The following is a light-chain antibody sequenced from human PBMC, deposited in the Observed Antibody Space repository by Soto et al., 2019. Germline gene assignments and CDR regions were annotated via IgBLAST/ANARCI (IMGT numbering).Light chain of an antibody. CDR2: VTSDGSH. V-gene: IGLV4-69*01. CDR3: QTWGTGIHGV. Sequence: QSVLTQSPSASASLGASVKLTCTLTNGHTYYPIAWHQQQPQKGPRFLMKVTSDGSHIKGDGIPDRFSGSSSGAERYLIISSLQSEDEADYYCQTWGTGIHGVFGGGTKLTVL. J-gene: IGLJ3*02. CDR1: NGHTYYP.